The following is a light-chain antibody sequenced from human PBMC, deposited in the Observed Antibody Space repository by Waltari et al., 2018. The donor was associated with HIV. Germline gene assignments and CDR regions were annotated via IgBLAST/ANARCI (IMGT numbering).Light chain of an antibody. CDR2: EDD. CDR3: QAWDKNDVI. CDR1: TVGHRT. J-gene: IGLJ2*01. Sequence: SFDLAQPPSVSVSPGQTATIACSGDTVGHRTFFWYYQKSGQAPVLVIYEDDKRPSGIAERFSGSKSGKTGTLTITGTQSMDEGDYYCQAWDKNDVIFGGGTKLTVL. V-gene: IGLV3-1*01.